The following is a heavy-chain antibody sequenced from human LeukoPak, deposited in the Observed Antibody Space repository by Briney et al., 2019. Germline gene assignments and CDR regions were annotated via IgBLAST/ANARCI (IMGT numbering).Heavy chain of an antibody. CDR2: IYYSGST. J-gene: IGHJ6*03. V-gene: IGHV4-59*01. CDR1: GGSINSYY. CDR3: ARDAEAASGFMDV. D-gene: IGHD6-13*01. Sequence: SETLSLTCTVSGGSINSYYWSWIRLPPGKGLEWIGCIYYSGSTNYSPSLKSRVTISLDTSENQFSLELTSVTAADTAVYYCARDAEAASGFMDVWGKGTTVTVSS.